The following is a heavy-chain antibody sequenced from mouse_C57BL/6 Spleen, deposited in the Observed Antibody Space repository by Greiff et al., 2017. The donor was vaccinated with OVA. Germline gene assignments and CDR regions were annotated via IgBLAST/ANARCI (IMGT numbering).Heavy chain of an antibody. J-gene: IGHJ1*03. Sequence: QVQLQQSGAELVKPGASVKISCKASGYAFSSYWMNWVKQRPGKGLEWIGQIYPGDGDTNYNGKFKGKATLTADKSSSTAYMQLSSLTSEDSAVYFCARVRVVADWYFDVWGTGTTVTVSS. CDR1: GYAFSSYW. CDR3: ARVRVVADWYFDV. CDR2: IYPGDGDT. V-gene: IGHV1-80*01. D-gene: IGHD1-1*01.